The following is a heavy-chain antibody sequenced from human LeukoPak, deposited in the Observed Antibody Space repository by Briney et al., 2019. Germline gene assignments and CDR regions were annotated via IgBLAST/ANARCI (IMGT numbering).Heavy chain of an antibody. CDR1: GGSISSGSYY. J-gene: IGHJ4*02. D-gene: IGHD3-9*01. CDR2: IYYSGST. CDR3: ARDYYDILTGYSNFDY. Sequence: MSSETLSLTCTVSGGSISSGSYYWSWIRRPAGKGLEWIGYIYYSGSTNYNPSLKSRVTISVDTSKNQFSLKLSSVTAADTAVYYCARDYYDILTGYSNFDYWGQGTLVTVSS. V-gene: IGHV4-61*10.